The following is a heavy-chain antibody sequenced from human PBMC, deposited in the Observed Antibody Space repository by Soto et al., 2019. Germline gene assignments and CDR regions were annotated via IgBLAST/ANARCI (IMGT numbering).Heavy chain of an antibody. D-gene: IGHD3-10*01. Sequence: QVQLEESGGGVVQPGRSLRLSCAASGFTFSSYGMHWVRQAPGKGLEWVAVISYDGSNKYYADSVKGRFTISRDNSKNTLYLQMNSLRAEDTAVYYCTKDLHYYGSGNPWGQGTIVTVSS. J-gene: IGHJ3*01. CDR2: ISYDGSNK. CDR3: TKDLHYYGSGNP. V-gene: IGHV3-30*18. CDR1: GFTFSSYG.